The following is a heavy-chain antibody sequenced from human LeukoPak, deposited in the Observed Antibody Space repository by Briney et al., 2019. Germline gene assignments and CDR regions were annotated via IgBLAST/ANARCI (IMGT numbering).Heavy chain of an antibody. Sequence: GASVKVSCKVSGYTLTELSMHWVRQAPGKGLEWMGGFDPEDGETIYAQKFQGRVTMTRNTSISTAYMELSSLRSEDTAVYYCARELYGDPLGYWGQGTLVTVSS. CDR3: ARELYGDPLGY. CDR2: FDPEDGET. V-gene: IGHV1-24*01. D-gene: IGHD4-17*01. J-gene: IGHJ4*02. CDR1: GYTLTELS.